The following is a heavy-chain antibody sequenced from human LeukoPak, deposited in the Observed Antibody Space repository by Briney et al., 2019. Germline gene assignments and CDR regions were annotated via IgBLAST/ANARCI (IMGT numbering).Heavy chain of an antibody. CDR3: ARLIYYDSSGNYFDVDY. D-gene: IGHD3-22*01. Sequence: GESLKISCKASGYSFTSYWISWVRQMPGKGLEWMGRIDPSDSYIKYSPSFQGHVTISADESISTAYLQWSSLKASDTAMYYCARLIYYDSSGNYFDVDYWGQGTLVTVSS. V-gene: IGHV5-10-1*01. J-gene: IGHJ4*02. CDR2: IDPSDSYI. CDR1: GYSFTSYW.